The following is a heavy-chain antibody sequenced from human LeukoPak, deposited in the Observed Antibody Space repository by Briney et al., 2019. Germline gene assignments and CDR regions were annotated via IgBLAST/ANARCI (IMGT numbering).Heavy chain of an antibody. CDR2: IYWDDDK. J-gene: IGHJ3*02. V-gene: IGHV2-5*02. CDR1: GFSLTTSGVT. Sequence: ESGPTLVNPTQTLTLTCTFSGFSLTTSGVTVGWIRQPPGKALEWLALIYWDDDKLYSPSLKSRLTITKDTSKNQVVLTVANMDPVDTATYYCARSLHIGGGLRGLWGSRVDHYGSKILRAFHIWGQGTMVTVSS. CDR3: ARSLHIGGGLRGLWGSRVDHYGSKILRAFHI. D-gene: IGHD3-10*01.